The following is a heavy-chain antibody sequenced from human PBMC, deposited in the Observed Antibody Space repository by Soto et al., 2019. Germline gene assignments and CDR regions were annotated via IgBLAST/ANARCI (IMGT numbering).Heavy chain of an antibody. V-gene: IGHV1-2*04. CDR1: GYTFTGYY. CDR2: INPNSGGT. CDR3: AREGPTGYYDFWSGYGPHYYYYGMDV. D-gene: IGHD3-3*01. Sequence: GASVKASCKASGYTFTGYYMHWVRQAPGQGLEWMGWINPNSGGTNYAQKFQGWVTMTRDTSISTAYMELSRLRSDDTAVYYCAREGPTGYYDFWSGYGPHYYYYGMDVWGQGTTVNVSS. J-gene: IGHJ6*02.